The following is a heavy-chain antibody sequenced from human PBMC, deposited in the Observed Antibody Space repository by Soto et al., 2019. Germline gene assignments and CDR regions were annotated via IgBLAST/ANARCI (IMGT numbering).Heavy chain of an antibody. CDR1: GFTFSSYE. V-gene: IGHV3-48*03. Sequence: PGGSLRLSCAASGFTFSSYEMNWVRQARGKGLEWVSYISSSGSTIYYADSVKGRFTISRDNAKNSLYLQMNSLRAEDTAVYYCARGRYDFWSGYSQFDFWGRGTLVTVSS. CDR2: ISSSGSTI. CDR3: ARGRYDFWSGYSQFDF. J-gene: IGHJ4*02. D-gene: IGHD3-3*01.